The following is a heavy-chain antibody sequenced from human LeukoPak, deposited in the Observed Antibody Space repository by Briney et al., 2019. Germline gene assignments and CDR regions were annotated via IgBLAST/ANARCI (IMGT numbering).Heavy chain of an antibody. Sequence: GGSLRLSCAASGFTFSSYAMSWVRQAPGKGLEWVSAISGSGGSTYYADSVKGRFTISRDNSKNTLYLQMNSLRAEDTAVYYCAKSVGRGYSYGKFDYWAREPWSPSP. J-gene: IGHJ4*02. D-gene: IGHD5-18*01. V-gene: IGHV3-23*01. CDR1: GFTFSSYA. CDR2: ISGSGGST. CDR3: AKSVGRGYSYGKFDY.